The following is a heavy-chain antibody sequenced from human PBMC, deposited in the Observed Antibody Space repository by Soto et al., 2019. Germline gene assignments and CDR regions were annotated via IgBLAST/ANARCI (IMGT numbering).Heavy chain of an antibody. CDR3: EKGSFEYSAWVDY. CDR2: ISARGGSL. D-gene: IGHD5-12*01. J-gene: IGHJ4*02. CDR1: GFSFSSYA. Sequence: EVQLLESGGGLVKPGGSLRLACTASGFSFSSYAMVWVRQAPGKGLEWVSVISARGGSLYFADSVKGRFTISRDNSKNVLSLEMTNMRADDTATYFFEKGSFEYSAWVDYWGQGTLVLASS. V-gene: IGHV3-23*01.